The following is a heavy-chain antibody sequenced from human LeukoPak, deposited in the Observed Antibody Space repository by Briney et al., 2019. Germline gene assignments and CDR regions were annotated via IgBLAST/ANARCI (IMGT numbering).Heavy chain of an antibody. CDR3: ASTGVGATGSTFFDY. V-gene: IGHV1-2*02. D-gene: IGHD1-26*01. J-gene: IGHJ4*02. CDR1: GYTFTGYY. Sequence: ASVTVSCKASGYTFTGYYMHWVRQAPGQGLEWMGWINPNSGGTNYAQKFQGRVTMTRDTSISTAYMELSRLISDDTAVYYCASTGVGATGSTFFDYWGQGTLVTVSS. CDR2: INPNSGGT.